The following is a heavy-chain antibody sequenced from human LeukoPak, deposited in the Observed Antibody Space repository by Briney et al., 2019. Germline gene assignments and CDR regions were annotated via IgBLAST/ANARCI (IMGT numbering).Heavy chain of an antibody. CDR1: GFTFSSYS. CDR2: ISSSSTYI. D-gene: IGHD5-18*01. V-gene: IGHV3-21*01. Sequence: KSGGSLRLSCAASGFTFSSYSMNWVRQAPGKGLEWVSSISSSSTYIHYADSVKGRFTISRDNAKTSLYLQMNSLRAEDTAVYYCARDLTGVTGYTYGRGIDYWGQGTLVTVSS. J-gene: IGHJ4*02. CDR3: ARDLTGVTGYTYGRGIDY.